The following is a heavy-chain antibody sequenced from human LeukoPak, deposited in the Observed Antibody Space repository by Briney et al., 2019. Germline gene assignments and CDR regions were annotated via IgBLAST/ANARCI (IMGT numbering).Heavy chain of an antibody. Sequence: GGSLRLSCAASGFTFSSYAMHWVRQAPGKGLEWVAVISYDGSNKYYADSVKGRFTISRDNAKNSLYLQMNSLRAEDTALYYCARRIAARQGYYYYMDVWGKGTTVTVSS. V-gene: IGHV3-30*04. D-gene: IGHD6-6*01. CDR2: ISYDGSNK. CDR1: GFTFSSYA. J-gene: IGHJ6*03. CDR3: ARRIAARQGYYYYMDV.